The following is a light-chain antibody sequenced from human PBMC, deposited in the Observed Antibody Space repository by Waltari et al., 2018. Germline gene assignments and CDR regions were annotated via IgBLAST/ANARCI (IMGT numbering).Light chain of an antibody. V-gene: IGLV3-25*03. CDR3: QSGDNSGTNRVL. CDR1: ALPKQY. CDR2: KDR. J-gene: IGLJ2*01. Sequence: SYELTQPPSVSVSPGQTARITCSGDALPKQYVYWYQQKSGQAPILVTYKDRERPSGIPERFSGSSSGTTVTLTISGVQAEDEADYYCQSGDNSGTNRVLFGGGTKLTVL.